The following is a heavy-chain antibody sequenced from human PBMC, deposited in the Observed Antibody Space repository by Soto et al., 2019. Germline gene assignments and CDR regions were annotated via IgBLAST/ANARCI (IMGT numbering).Heavy chain of an antibody. V-gene: IGHV4-34*01. Sequence: SETLSLTCAVYGGSFSGYYWSWIRQPPGKGLEWIGEINHSGSTNYNPSLKSRVTISVDTSKNQFSLKLSSVTAADTVVYYCARVGNGYYFDYWGQGTLVTVSS. CDR3: ARVGNGYYFDY. D-gene: IGHD3-3*01. CDR2: INHSGST. J-gene: IGHJ4*02. CDR1: GGSFSGYY.